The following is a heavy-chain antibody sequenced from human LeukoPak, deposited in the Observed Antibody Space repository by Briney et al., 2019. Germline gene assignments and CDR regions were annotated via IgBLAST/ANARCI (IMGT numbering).Heavy chain of an antibody. J-gene: IGHJ4*02. Sequence: ASVKVSCKASGYTFTNYNMHWVRQAPGQGLEWMGRINPSGGSTIYAQMFQGRVTVTRDTSTSTVYMELSSLRSEDTAVYYCARGGAYYWGQGTLVTVSS. CDR2: INPSGGST. CDR1: GYTFTNYN. D-gene: IGHD3-16*01. CDR3: ARGGAYY. V-gene: IGHV1-46*01.